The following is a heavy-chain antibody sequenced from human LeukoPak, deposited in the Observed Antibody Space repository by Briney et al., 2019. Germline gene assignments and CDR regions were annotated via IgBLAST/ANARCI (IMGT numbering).Heavy chain of an antibody. D-gene: IGHD6-13*01. CDR3: VSSTGQQFIPYDY. CDR1: EINVTTNY. Sequence: GGSLRFSCAASEINVTTNYMTRIRQAPGKGLEWVSLIYGDNAAYYAESVRGRFIISRDSLKNTLFLQMNSLRTEDTAVYYCVSSTGQQFIPYDYWGHGTHVTVSS. CDR2: IYGDNAA. J-gene: IGHJ4*01. V-gene: IGHV3-66*02.